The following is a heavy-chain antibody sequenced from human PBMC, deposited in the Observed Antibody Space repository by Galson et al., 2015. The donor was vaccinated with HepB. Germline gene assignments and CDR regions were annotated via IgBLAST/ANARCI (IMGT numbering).Heavy chain of an antibody. D-gene: IGHD6-6*01. CDR3: ASLFERRYSSSSEFDY. CDR2: ISSSSSYI. CDR1: GFTFSSYS. V-gene: IGHV3-21*01. Sequence: SLRLSCAASGFTFSSYSMNWVRQAPGKGLEWVSSISSSSSYIYYADSVKGRFTISRDNAKNSLYLQMNSLRAEDTAVYYCASLFERRYSSSSEFDYWGQGTLVTVSS. J-gene: IGHJ4*02.